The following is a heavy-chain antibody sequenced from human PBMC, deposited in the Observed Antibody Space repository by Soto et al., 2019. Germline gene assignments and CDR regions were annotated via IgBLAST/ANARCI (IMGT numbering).Heavy chain of an antibody. V-gene: IGHV3-48*01. CDR1: GFTFSSYS. J-gene: IGHJ3*02. CDR2: ISSSSSTI. CDR3: ARDDYGDYGGSAFDI. Sequence: PGGSLRLSCAASGFTFSSYSMNWVRQAPGKGLEWVSYISSSSSTIYYADSVKGRFTISRDNSKNTLYLQMNSLRAEDTAVYYCARDDYGDYGGSAFDIWGQGTMVTVSS. D-gene: IGHD4-17*01.